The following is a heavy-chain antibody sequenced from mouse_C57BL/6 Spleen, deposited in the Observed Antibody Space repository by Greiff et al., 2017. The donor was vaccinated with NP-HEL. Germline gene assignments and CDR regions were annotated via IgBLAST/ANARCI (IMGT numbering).Heavy chain of an antibody. V-gene: IGHV1-80*01. J-gene: IGHJ4*01. D-gene: IGHD2-10*02. CDR3: ARNGEYYYYAMDY. CDR2: IYPGDGDT. CDR1: GYAFSSSW. Sequence: QVQLQQSGPELVKPGASVKISCKASGYAFSSSWMNWVKQRPGKGLEWIGRIYPGDGDTNYNGKFKGKATLTAAKSSSTAYMQLSSLTSEDSAVYFCARNGEYYYYAMDYWGQGTSVTVSS.